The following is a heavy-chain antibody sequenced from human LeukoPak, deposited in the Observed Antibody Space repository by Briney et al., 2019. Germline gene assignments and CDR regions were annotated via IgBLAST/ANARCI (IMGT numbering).Heavy chain of an antibody. Sequence: TGGSLRLSCAASGFTFSSYEMNWVRQAPGKGLEWVSYISSSGSTIYYADSVKGRFTISRDNAQNSLYLQMNSLRAEDTAVYYCARDARRYYGSGTDYWGQGTLVTVSS. CDR3: ARDARRYYGSGTDY. J-gene: IGHJ4*02. V-gene: IGHV3-48*03. CDR1: GFTFSSYE. D-gene: IGHD3-10*01. CDR2: ISSSGSTI.